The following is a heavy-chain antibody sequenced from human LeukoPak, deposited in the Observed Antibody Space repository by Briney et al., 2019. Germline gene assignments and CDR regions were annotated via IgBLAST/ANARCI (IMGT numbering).Heavy chain of an antibody. CDR1: GGSISSYY. V-gene: IGHV4-59*12. J-gene: IGHJ4*02. Sequence: PSETLSLTCTVSGGSISSYYWSWIRQPPGKGLEWIGYIYYSGSTNYNPSLKSRVTISVDTSKNQFSLKLSSVTAADTAVYYCARDLGLWFGELLVNDYWGQGTLVTVSS. CDR2: IYYSGST. CDR3: ARDLGLWFGELLVNDY. D-gene: IGHD3-10*01.